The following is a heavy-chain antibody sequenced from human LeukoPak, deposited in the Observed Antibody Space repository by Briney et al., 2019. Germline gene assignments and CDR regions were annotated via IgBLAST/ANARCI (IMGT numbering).Heavy chain of an antibody. J-gene: IGHJ4*02. CDR2: INHSGST. D-gene: IGHD3-10*01. Sequence: PSETLSLTCAVYGRSFSGYYWSWIRQPPGKGLEWIGEINHSGSTNYNPSLKSRVTISVDTSKNQFSLKLSSVTAADTAVYYCARALWFGTWGQGTLVTVSS. CDR1: GRSFSGYY. CDR3: ARALWFGT. V-gene: IGHV4-34*01.